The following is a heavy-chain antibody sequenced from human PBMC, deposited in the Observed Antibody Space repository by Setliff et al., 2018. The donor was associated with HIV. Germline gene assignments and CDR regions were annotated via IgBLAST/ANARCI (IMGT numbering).Heavy chain of an antibody. D-gene: IGHD3-22*01. CDR3: ASLGSSGYYFHY. Sequence: PSETLSLTCTVSGASVTSGYYYWSWIRQTAGKGLEWIGHVYTGGSTKYTSSLKSRVTMSLDTSRSQFSLNLTSVTAAGTAVYYCASLGSSGYYFHYWGQGILVTVSS. CDR1: GASVTSGYYY. J-gene: IGHJ4*02. CDR2: VYTGGST. V-gene: IGHV4-61*09.